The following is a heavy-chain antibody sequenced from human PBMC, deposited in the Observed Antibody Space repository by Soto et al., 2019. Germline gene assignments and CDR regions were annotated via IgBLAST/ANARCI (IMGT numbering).Heavy chain of an antibody. D-gene: IGHD3-3*01. CDR3: AGSLDGLLQFLAP. Sequence: QLQLQESGPGLVKPSETLSLTCTVSGGSISSSRYFWGWIRQPPGKGLEWIGTIYHSGSTYYNPSLKSRVTISVDTSKNQFSLKLNSVTAADTAVYYCAGSLDGLLQFLAPWGQGTLVTVSS. CDR2: IYHSGST. J-gene: IGHJ5*02. CDR1: GGSISSSRYF. V-gene: IGHV4-39*01.